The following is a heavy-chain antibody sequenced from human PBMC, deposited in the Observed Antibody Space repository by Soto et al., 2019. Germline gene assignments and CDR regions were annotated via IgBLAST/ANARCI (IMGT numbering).Heavy chain of an antibody. D-gene: IGHD2-2*01. Sequence: QVQLVQSGAEVKKPGSSVKVSCKASGGTFSSYAISWVRQAPGQGLEWMGGIIPIFGTANYAQKFQGRVTITADESTSTAYMELSSLRSEDTAVYYCGRDAEGYCSSTSCYLSRFGIDVWGQGTTVTVSS. J-gene: IGHJ6*02. CDR2: IIPIFGTA. CDR1: GGTFSSYA. CDR3: GRDAEGYCSSTSCYLSRFGIDV. V-gene: IGHV1-69*01.